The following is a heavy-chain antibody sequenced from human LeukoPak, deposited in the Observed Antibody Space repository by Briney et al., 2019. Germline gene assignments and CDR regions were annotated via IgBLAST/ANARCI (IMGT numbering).Heavy chain of an antibody. V-gene: IGHV3-64*01. D-gene: IGHD1-26*01. CDR3: ARVLPGGSFPSPFDY. CDR2: ISSNGGST. Sequence: GGSLRLSCAGSGFTFSSYCMHWVRQAPGKGLEYVSAISSNGGSTYYANSVRGRFTISRDNSKNTLYLQMGSLRAEDMAVYYCARVLPGGSFPSPFDYWGQGTLVTVSS. CDR1: GFTFSSYC. J-gene: IGHJ4*02.